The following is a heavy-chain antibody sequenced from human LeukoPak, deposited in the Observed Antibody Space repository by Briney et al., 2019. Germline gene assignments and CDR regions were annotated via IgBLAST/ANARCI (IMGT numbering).Heavy chain of an antibody. Sequence: PSETLSLTCTVSGGSISSYYWTWIRQSPGKGLEWIGFLHHSGSTNYNPSFKSRVTMSVDKSKNHFCLNLSSVTAADTAGYYWTTSGRGVAGLFDYWGRGTLVTVPS. V-gene: IGHV4-59*12. D-gene: IGHD6-19*01. CDR3: TTSGRGVAGLFDY. J-gene: IGHJ4*02. CDR2: LHHSGST. CDR1: GGSISSYY.